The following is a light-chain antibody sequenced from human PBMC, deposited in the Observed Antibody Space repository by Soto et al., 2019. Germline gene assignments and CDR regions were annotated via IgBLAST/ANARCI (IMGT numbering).Light chain of an antibody. J-gene: IGKJ4*01. CDR2: AAS. CDR3: QQANSFPPLT. V-gene: IGKV1-12*01. CDR1: QDINTW. Sequence: DIQMTQSPSSLSASVGDRVTITCRASQDINTWLAWYQQKPGKAPKLLIYAASTLQSGVPSRFGGSGSGTEFTLTISSLQPEDFATYYCQQANSFPPLTFGGGTKVDIK.